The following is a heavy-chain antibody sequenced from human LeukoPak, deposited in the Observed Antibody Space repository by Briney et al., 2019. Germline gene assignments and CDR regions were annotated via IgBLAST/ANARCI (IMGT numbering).Heavy chain of an antibody. J-gene: IGHJ4*02. CDR3: ATLQNYDILAGYPY. CDR2: FDPEDGET. D-gene: IGHD3-9*01. CDR1: RYTLTELS. Sequence: ASVKVSCTVSRYTLTELSMHWVRQAPGKGLEWMGGFDPEDGETIYAQKLQGGVTMTEDTSTDTAYMELSSLRSEDTAVYYCATLQNYDILAGYPYWGQGTLVTVSS. V-gene: IGHV1-24*01.